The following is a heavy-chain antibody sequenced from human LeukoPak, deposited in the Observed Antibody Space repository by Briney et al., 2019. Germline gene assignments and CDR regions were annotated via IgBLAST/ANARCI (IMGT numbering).Heavy chain of an antibody. Sequence: PSETLSLTCAVYGGSFGGYYWSWIRQPPGKGLEWIGEINHSGSTNYNPSLKSRVTISVDTSKNQFSLKLSSVTAADTAVYYCARTTYYYDSSGYGFGYWGQGTLVTVSS. CDR2: INHSGST. V-gene: IGHV4-34*01. CDR1: GGSFGGYY. D-gene: IGHD3-22*01. J-gene: IGHJ4*02. CDR3: ARTTYYYDSSGYGFGY.